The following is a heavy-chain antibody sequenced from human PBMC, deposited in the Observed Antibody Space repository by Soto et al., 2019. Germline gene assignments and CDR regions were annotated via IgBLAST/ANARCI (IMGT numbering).Heavy chain of an antibody. J-gene: IGHJ4*02. CDR1: GFSLSSIGVA. Sequence: QITLKESGPALVKPTQTLTLTCTFSGFSLSSIGVAVGWIRQPPGKALEWLALLYWNDDRRYSPSLKNRLTITKDTSKNQVVLTVTNMDPADTATYYCAHSASVPCCYYFDSWGQGTLVTVSS. V-gene: IGHV2-5*01. CDR3: AHSASVPCCYYFDS. CDR2: LYWNDDR. D-gene: IGHD1-26*01.